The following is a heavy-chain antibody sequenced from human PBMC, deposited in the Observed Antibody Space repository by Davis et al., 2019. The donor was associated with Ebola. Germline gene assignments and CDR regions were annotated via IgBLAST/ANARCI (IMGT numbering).Heavy chain of an antibody. CDR2: IYTSGST. CDR3: AREGGSYFHYYYMDV. D-gene: IGHD1-26*01. CDR1: GGSISSYY. J-gene: IGHJ6*03. V-gene: IGHV4-4*07. Sequence: PSETLSLTCAVYGGSISSYYWSWIRHPAGKGLEWIGRIYTSGSTNYNPSLKSRVTMSLDTSKNQFSLKLSSVTAADTAVYYCAREGGSYFHYYYMDVWGKGTTVTVSS.